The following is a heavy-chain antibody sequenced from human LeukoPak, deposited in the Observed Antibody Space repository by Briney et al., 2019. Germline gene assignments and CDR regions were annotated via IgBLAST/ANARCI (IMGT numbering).Heavy chain of an antibody. V-gene: IGHV3-53*01. CDR3: TRAATLAGPFDF. J-gene: IGHJ4*01. CDR2: IYSGGTT. Sequence: GGSLRLSCAASVFIVSSNYMSWVRQAPGEGLEWVSTIYSGGTTYYADSVKGRFTISRDNSQNTMYLQMNSLRAEDTALYYCTRAATLAGPFDFWGQGTLVTVSA. D-gene: IGHD6-13*01. CDR1: VFIVSSNY.